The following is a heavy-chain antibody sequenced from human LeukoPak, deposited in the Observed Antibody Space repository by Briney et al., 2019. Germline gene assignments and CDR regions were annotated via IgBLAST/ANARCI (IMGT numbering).Heavy chain of an antibody. CDR1: GGSISSYY. Sequence: SETLSLTCTVSGGSISSYYWSWIRQPPGKGLEWIGYIYYSGSTNYNPSLKSRVTISVDTSKNQFSLKLSSVTAADTAVYYCARSLFLKGYWFDPWGQGTLVTVSS. CDR2: IYYSGST. CDR3: ARSLFLKGYWFDP. J-gene: IGHJ5*02. V-gene: IGHV4-59*01. D-gene: IGHD2/OR15-2a*01.